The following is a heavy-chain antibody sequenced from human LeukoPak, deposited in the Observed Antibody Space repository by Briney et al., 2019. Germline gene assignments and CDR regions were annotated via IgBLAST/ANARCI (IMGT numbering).Heavy chain of an antibody. CDR3: ARYYYGSGSYCDY. Sequence: GGSLRLSCAASGFTFSSYAMSWVRLAPGKGLEWVSAITGSGGSTYHVDSAKGRFTISRDNSKNTLYLQMNNLRAEDTAVYYCARYYYGSGSYCDYWGQGTLVTVSS. CDR2: ITGSGGST. V-gene: IGHV3-23*01. J-gene: IGHJ4*02. CDR1: GFTFSSYA. D-gene: IGHD3-10*01.